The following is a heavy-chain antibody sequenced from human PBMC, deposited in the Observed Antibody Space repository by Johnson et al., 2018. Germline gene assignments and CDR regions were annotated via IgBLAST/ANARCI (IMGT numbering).Heavy chain of an antibody. Sequence: EVRLVEAGGGLVQAGRSLRISCEASGFTFDDYAMQWVRQAPGKGLEWVSGFSWKRGVIDYAASLKGRITISRDHAKYSLYLQMTNLRAEDTALYYCAKVVKRTACRTADAFEIWGQGTMVTVSS. D-gene: IGHD1-1*01. CDR3: AKVVKRTACRTADAFEI. CDR1: GFTFDDYA. J-gene: IGHJ3*02. CDR2: FSWKRGVI. V-gene: IGHV3-9*01.